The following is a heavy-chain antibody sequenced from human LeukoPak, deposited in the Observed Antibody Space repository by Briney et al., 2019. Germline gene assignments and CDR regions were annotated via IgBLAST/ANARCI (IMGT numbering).Heavy chain of an antibody. Sequence: GGSLRLSCAASGFTFSSYGMSWVRQAPGKGLEWVSAISGSGGSTYYADSVKGRFTISRDNSKNTLYLQMNSLRAEDTAVYYCARDAKLRWFYYYYYMDVWGKGTTVTVSS. D-gene: IGHD4-23*01. CDR1: GFTFSSYG. CDR2: ISGSGGST. CDR3: ARDAKLRWFYYYYYMDV. V-gene: IGHV3-23*01. J-gene: IGHJ6*03.